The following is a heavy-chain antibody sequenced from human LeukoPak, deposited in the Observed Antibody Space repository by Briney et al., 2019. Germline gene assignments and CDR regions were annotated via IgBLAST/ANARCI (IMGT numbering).Heavy chain of an antibody. V-gene: IGHV4-59*08. CDR3: ARRGYGDDDAFDI. Sequence: SETLSLTCTVSRGSISNYYWGWIRQPPGKGLEWRGYIYYSGSTNYNPSLKSRVTISVDTSKNQFSLKLSSVTAADTAVYYCARRGYGDDDAFDIWGQGTMVSVSS. CDR1: RGSISNYY. J-gene: IGHJ3*02. D-gene: IGHD4-17*01. CDR2: IYYSGST.